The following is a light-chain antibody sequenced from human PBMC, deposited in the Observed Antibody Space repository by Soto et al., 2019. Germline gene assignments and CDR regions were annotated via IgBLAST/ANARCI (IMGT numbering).Light chain of an antibody. V-gene: IGKV3-11*01. J-gene: IGKJ4*01. Sequence: EIVLTQSPATLSLSPGERATLSCRASQSFSSYLAWYQQKLGQVPRLLIYDASNRATGIPARFSGSGFGTDFTFTFSSLEPEDFAVYYCQQRSNWPGTFGGGTKVDIK. CDR3: QQRSNWPGT. CDR2: DAS. CDR1: QSFSSY.